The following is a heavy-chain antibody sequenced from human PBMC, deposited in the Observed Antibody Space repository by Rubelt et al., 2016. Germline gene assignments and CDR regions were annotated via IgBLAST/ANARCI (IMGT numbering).Heavy chain of an antibody. V-gene: IGHV1-18*01. Sequence: QVQLVQSGAEVKKPGASVKVSCKASGYTFTSYGISWVRQAPGQGLEWMGWISAYNGNTHYAQKLQGKGTITADKSTSTAYMELSSLRSEDTAVYYCARGVEYYYGSGTNWFDPWGQGTLVTVSS. CDR2: ISAYNGNT. J-gene: IGHJ5*02. D-gene: IGHD3-10*01. CDR1: GYTFTSYG. CDR3: ARGVEYYYGSGTNWFDP.